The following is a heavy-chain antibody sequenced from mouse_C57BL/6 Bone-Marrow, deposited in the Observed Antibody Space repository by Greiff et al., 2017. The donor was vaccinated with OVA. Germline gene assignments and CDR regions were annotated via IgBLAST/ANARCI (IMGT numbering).Heavy chain of an antibody. CDR2: FHPYNDDT. Sequence: QVQLKQSGAELVKPGASVKMSCKASGYTFTTYPIEWMKQNHGKSLEWIGNFHPYNDDTKYNEKFKGKATLTVEKSSSTVYLELSRLTSDDSAVYYCARGDYGSSWDWYFDVWGTGTTVTVSS. CDR1: GYTFTTYP. V-gene: IGHV1-47*01. CDR3: ARGDYGSSWDWYFDV. D-gene: IGHD1-1*01. J-gene: IGHJ1*03.